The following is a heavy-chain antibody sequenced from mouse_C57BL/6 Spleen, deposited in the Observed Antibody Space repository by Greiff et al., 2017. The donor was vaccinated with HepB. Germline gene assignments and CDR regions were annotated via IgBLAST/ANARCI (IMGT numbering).Heavy chain of an antibody. CDR2: ISYDGSN. CDR1: GYSITSGYY. J-gene: IGHJ4*01. V-gene: IGHV3-6*01. Sequence: DVQLVESGPGLVKPSQSLSLTCSVTGYSITSGYYWNWIRQFPGNKLEWMGYISYDGSNNYNPSLKNRISITRDTSTNQFFLKLNSVTTEDTATYYCARERDYDYDNAMDYWGQGTSVTVSS. CDR3: ARERDYDYDNAMDY. D-gene: IGHD2-4*01.